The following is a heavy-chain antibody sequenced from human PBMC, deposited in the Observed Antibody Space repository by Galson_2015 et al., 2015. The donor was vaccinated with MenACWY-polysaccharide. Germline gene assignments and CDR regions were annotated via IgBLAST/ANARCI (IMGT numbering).Heavy chain of an antibody. V-gene: IGHV1-3*01. Sequence: SCKASGYSFSSHTIHWVRQAPGQRLEWMGWISPDSGNTRYSHNFHDRVTITRDTSATTAHMELSSLESEDTAVYYCASQFNWGTFDYWGQGTPVTVSS. J-gene: IGHJ4*02. CDR3: ASQFNWGTFDY. CDR2: ISPDSGNT. D-gene: IGHD7-27*01. CDR1: GYSFSSHT.